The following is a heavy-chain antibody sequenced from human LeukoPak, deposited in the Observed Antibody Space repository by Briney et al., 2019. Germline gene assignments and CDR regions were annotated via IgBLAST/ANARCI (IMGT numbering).Heavy chain of an antibody. J-gene: IGHJ6*03. V-gene: IGHV3-21*01. CDR2: ISSSSYI. Sequence: PGGSLRLSCAASGFTFSSYSMNWVRQAPGKGLEWVSSISSSSYIYYADSVKGRFTISRDNAKNSLYLQMNSLRAEDTAVYYCARDGLAYRGYYYMDVWGKGTTVTVSS. CDR3: ARDGLAYRGYYYMDV. CDR1: GFTFSSYS. D-gene: IGHD3-10*01.